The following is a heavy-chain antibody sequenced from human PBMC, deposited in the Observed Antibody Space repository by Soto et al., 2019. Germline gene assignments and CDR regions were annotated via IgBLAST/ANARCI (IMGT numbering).Heavy chain of an antibody. J-gene: IGHJ4*02. Sequence: GGSLSLSCAASGLPFSSYAMSWVRQAPGKGLEWVSTISSSGGSTYYADSVKGRFTISRDNSKNTLYLQMNSLRAEDTAVYYCAKGDLNFDYWGQGTLVTVSS. CDR2: ISSSGGST. V-gene: IGHV3-23*01. CDR1: GLPFSSYA. CDR3: AKGDLNFDY.